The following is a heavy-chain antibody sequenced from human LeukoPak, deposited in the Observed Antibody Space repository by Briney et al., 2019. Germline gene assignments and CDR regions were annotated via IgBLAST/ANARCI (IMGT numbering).Heavy chain of an antibody. V-gene: IGHV3-53*01. J-gene: IGHJ4*02. Sequence: PGGSLRLSCAASGFTVSSNYMSWVRQAPGKGLEWVSVMYSGGSTYYADSVKGRFTISRDNSKNTLYLQMNSLRAEDTAVYYCAKDYDFWSGYYTHSFDYWGQGTLVTVSS. CDR2: MYSGGST. CDR3: AKDYDFWSGYYTHSFDY. CDR1: GFTVSSNY. D-gene: IGHD3-3*01.